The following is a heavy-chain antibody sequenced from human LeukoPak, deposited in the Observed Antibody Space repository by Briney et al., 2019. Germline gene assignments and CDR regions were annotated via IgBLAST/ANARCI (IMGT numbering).Heavy chain of an antibody. CDR3: AKVAKYYYGSETYYFFEH. CDR2: IRYDGRNK. J-gene: IGHJ4*02. CDR1: GFTFSSYG. V-gene: IGHV3-30*02. Sequence: PGGSLRLSCAASGFTFSSYGMHCVRRAPPKRLLWLPFIRYDGRNKYYADSVKGRFIISRDNSKNTLYLQMNSLRAEDTAVYYCAKVAKYYYGSETYYFFEHWGQGTPASASS. D-gene: IGHD3-10*01.